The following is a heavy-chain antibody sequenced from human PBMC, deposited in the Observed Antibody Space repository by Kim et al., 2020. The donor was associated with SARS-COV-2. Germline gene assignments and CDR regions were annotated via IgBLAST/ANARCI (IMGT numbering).Heavy chain of an antibody. J-gene: IGHJ4*02. V-gene: IGHV1-69*13. Sequence: SVKVSCKASGGTFSSYAISWVRQAPGQGLEWMGGIIPIFGTANYAQKFQGRVTITADESTSTAYMELSSLRSEDTAVYYCARTGIAAAGTFDYWGQGTLVTVSS. CDR3: ARTGIAAAGTFDY. CDR1: GGTFSSYA. CDR2: IIPIFGTA. D-gene: IGHD6-13*01.